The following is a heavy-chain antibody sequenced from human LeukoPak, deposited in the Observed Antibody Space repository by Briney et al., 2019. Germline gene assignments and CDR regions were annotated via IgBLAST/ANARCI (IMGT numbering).Heavy chain of an antibody. V-gene: IGHV1-69*04. CDR2: IIPILGIA. Sequence: SVKVSCKASGGTFSSYAISWVRQAPGQGLEWMGRIIPILGIANYAQKFHGRVTITADKSTSTAYMELSSLRSEDTAVYYCARYQLSIAAAGSRDWYFDLWGRGTLVSVSS. CDR1: GGTFSSYA. CDR3: ARYQLSIAAAGSRDWYFDL. D-gene: IGHD6-13*01. J-gene: IGHJ2*01.